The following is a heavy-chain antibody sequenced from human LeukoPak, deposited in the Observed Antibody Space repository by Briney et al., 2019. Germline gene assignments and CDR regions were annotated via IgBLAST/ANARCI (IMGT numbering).Heavy chain of an antibody. J-gene: IGHJ4*02. CDR2: IYNSGNT. D-gene: IGHD2-21*02. V-gene: IGHV4-30-4*07. CDR1: GGSISSGGYS. CDR3: ARGWGPAYCGGDCHRHFDY. Sequence: SQTLSLTCAVSGGSISSGGYSWNWIRQPPGKGLEYIGYIYNSGNTYYSPSLKSRVSISVDTAKNQFSLKLTSVTAADTAIYYCARGWGPAYCGGDCHRHFDYWGQGALVTVSS.